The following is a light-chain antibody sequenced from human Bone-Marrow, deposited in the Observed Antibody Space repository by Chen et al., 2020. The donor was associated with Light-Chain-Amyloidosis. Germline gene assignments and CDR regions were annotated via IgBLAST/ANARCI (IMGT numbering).Light chain of an antibody. Sequence: EMVMTQSPATLSVSPGERATLSCRASQSVSSNLAWYQQKPGQASRLLIYGASIRAIGIPARFSGSGSETEFTLTISSLQSEDFAVYYCQQYNKRPPITFRQGTRLEIK. V-gene: IGKV3D-15*01. CDR3: QQYNKRPPIT. CDR2: GAS. J-gene: IGKJ5*01. CDR1: QSVSSN.